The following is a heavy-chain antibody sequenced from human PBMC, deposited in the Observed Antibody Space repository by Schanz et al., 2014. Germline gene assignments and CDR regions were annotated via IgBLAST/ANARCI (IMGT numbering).Heavy chain of an antibody. V-gene: IGHV1-46*03. CDR1: GYTLSAYS. CDR2: VNPSVRGT. J-gene: IGHJ4*02. D-gene: IGHD3-22*01. Sequence: QVQLVQSGTQVKKPGASVKVSCKASGYTLSAYSLHWVRQAPGQGLEWMGIVNPSVRGTHFAREFQGRVTVTSDTSTSTVYMELSGLRSEDTAVYYCAGAFDSSGYYFDDGGQGTLVTVSS. CDR3: AGAFDSSGYYFDD.